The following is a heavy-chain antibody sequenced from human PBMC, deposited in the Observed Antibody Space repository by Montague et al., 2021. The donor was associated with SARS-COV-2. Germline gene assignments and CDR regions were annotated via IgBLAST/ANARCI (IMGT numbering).Heavy chain of an antibody. CDR1: GFTFSSYG. D-gene: IGHD2-21*02. J-gene: IGHJ3*02. Sequence: SLRLSLSASGFTFSSYGMHWIRQAPGKGLEWVAVIWYDGSNKYYADSVKGRFTISRDNSKNTLYLQMSSLRAEDTAVYYCARDQYAYCGGDCYSTGQDAFDIWGQGTMVTVSS. V-gene: IGHV3-33*01. CDR3: ARDQYAYCGGDCYSTGQDAFDI. CDR2: IWYDGSNK.